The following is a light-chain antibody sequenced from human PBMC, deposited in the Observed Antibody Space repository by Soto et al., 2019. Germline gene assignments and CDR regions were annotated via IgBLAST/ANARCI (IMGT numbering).Light chain of an antibody. CDR3: CSYTTSNTRQIV. V-gene: IGLV2-14*01. CDR2: DVS. J-gene: IGLJ1*01. Sequence: QSALTQPASVSGSPGQSITISCVGTSGDIGGYNYVSWYQQHPGKAPKFMIYDVSNRPSGVSNRFSGSKSGNTASLTISGLQAEDEADYYCCSYTTSNTRQIVFGTGTKVTVL. CDR1: SGDIGGYNY.